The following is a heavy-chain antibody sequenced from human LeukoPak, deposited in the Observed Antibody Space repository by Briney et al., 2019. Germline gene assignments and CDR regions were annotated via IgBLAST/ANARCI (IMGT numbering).Heavy chain of an antibody. Sequence: PGGSLRLSCAASGFTVSSNYMSWVRQAPGKGLEWVSVIYSGGSTYYADSVKGRFTISRDNSKNTLYLQMNSLRAEDTAVYYCARLPMYYYDSSGSSSDAFDIWGQRTMVTVSS. CDR1: GFTVSSNY. CDR2: IYSGGST. CDR3: ARLPMYYYDSSGSSSDAFDI. V-gene: IGHV3-53*01. D-gene: IGHD3-22*01. J-gene: IGHJ3*02.